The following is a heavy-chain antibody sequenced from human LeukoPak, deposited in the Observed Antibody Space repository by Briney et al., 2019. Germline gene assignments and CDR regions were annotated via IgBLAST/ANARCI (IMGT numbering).Heavy chain of an antibody. CDR2: ISGSGSTI. CDR1: GFTFSDFY. J-gene: IGHJ4*02. V-gene: IGHV3-11*01. D-gene: IGHD2-15*01. CDR3: AKTRCSSGSCSVDF. Sequence: GGSLRLSCAASGFTFSDFYMNWIRQAPGKGLEWVSYISGSGSTIYYADSVKGRFTISRDNAKNSLYLQINSLRAEDTAVYYCAKTRCSSGSCSVDFWGQGSLVTVSS.